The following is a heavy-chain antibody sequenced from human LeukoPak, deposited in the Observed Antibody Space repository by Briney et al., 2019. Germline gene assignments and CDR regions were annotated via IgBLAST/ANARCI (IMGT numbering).Heavy chain of an antibody. CDR1: GYTFTIYY. V-gene: IGHV1-46*01. CDR3: ARERAYYDILSGSDDAFDI. CDR2: INPSGGST. J-gene: IGHJ3*02. Sequence: ASVKLSCTASGYTFTIYYMHWVRQAPGQGLEWMGIINPSGGSTSYTQKFQGRVTMTRDTSTSTVYMELSSLRSEDTAVYYCARERAYYDILSGSDDAFDIWGQGTMVTVSS. D-gene: IGHD3-9*01.